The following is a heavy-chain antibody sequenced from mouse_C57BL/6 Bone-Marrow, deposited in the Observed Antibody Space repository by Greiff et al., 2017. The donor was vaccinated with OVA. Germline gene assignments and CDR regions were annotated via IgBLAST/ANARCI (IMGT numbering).Heavy chain of an antibody. CDR3: TTSHYYGSIYNLDY. CDR2: IDPEDGDT. V-gene: IGHV14-1*01. J-gene: IGHJ2*01. Sequence: EVQLQQSGAELVRPGASVKLSCTASGFNIKDYYMHWVKQRPEQGLEWIGRIDPEDGDTEYAPKFQGKATMTADTSSNTAYLQLSSLTSEDTAVYYCTTSHYYGSIYNLDYWGQGTTLTVSS. D-gene: IGHD1-1*01. CDR1: GFNIKDYY.